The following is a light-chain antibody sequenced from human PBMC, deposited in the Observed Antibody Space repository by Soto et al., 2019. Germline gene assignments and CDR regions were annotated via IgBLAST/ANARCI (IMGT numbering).Light chain of an antibody. CDR3: QQHNNYIPT. CDR2: EAS. J-gene: IGKJ1*01. V-gene: IGKV1-5*03. Sequence: DIQMTQSPSTLSASVGDRFTMTCRASQSVGRWLAWYQQKPGKAPKLLIYEASTLENGVPSRFSGSGSGTEFTLASSSLQPDDFATYFCQQHNNYIPTFGQGTKVDIK. CDR1: QSVGRW.